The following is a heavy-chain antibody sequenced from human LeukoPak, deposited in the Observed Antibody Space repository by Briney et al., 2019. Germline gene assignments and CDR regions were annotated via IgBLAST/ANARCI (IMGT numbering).Heavy chain of an antibody. D-gene: IGHD3-22*01. CDR3: ARGGEDYYDSSGYHDY. Sequence: GGSLRLSCTASGLTLSNYWMIWVRQAPGKGLQWVAKIKQDGSEKYYVDSVKGRFTISRDNAENSLYLQMNSLRAEDTAVYYCARGGEDYYDSSGYHDYWGQGTLVTVSS. J-gene: IGHJ4*02. V-gene: IGHV3-7*01. CDR1: GLTLSNYW. CDR2: IKQDGSEK.